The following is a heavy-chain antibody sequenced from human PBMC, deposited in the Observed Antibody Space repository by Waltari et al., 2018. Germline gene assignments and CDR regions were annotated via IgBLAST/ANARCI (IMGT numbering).Heavy chain of an antibody. CDR1: GYPFNDYG. CDR3: ARGGETWNRLETHFDY. D-gene: IGHD1-1*01. CDR2: IKTSTGNT. J-gene: IGHJ4*02. V-gene: IGHV1-3*04. Sequence: QVKLVQSGAEVKEPGASVKVSCKTFGYPFNDYGLHWVRQAPGQGLEWKGWIKTSTGNTKCSQKFHGRFTPNRDSSATTAYMDVSSLKSEDTAIYYCARGGETWNRLETHFDYWGQGTLVTVSS.